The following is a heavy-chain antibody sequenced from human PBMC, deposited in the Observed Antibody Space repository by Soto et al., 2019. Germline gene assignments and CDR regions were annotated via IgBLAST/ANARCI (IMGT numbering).Heavy chain of an antibody. CDR2: ISTDGSTT. J-gene: IGHJ6*02. V-gene: IGHV3-74*01. Sequence: QPGGSLRLSCAASGFTFSNYWMHWVRQAPGKGLVWVSRISTDGSTTSYADSVKGRFTISRDNSKNTLYLQMNSLRAEDTAVYYCARDTTSGITIFGVVDWYYGMDVWGQGTTVTVSS. CDR1: GFTFSNYW. D-gene: IGHD3-3*01. CDR3: ARDTTSGITIFGVVDWYYGMDV.